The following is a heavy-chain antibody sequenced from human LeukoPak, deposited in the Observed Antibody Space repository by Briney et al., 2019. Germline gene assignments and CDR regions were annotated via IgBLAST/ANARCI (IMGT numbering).Heavy chain of an antibody. CDR3: AAGTYYSLTTVY. CDR2: FEPESAEI. D-gene: IGHD3-10*01. J-gene: IGHJ4*02. V-gene: IGHV1-24*01. Sequence: ASVKVSCKISGYTLSELSMHWVRQAPGKGLEWMGCFEPESAEIIHAQKFQGRVTMTEDTSTDTAYLELSSLKSEDTAVYYCAAGTYYSLTTVYWGQGTLVTVSS. CDR1: GYTLSELS.